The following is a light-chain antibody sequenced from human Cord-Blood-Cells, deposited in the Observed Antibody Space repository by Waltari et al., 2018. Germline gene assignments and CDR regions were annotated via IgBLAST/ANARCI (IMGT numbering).Light chain of an antibody. CDR1: SSNIGAGYD. CDR3: QSYDSSLIWV. CDR2: CNS. J-gene: IGLJ3*02. Sequence: QSVLTQPPSVSGAPGQRVTISCTGSSSNIGAGYDVHWYQQLPGTAPKLLIYCNSNRPSGVPDRFSGSKSGTSASLAITGLQAEDEADYYCQSYDSSLIWVFGGGTKLTVL. V-gene: IGLV1-40*01.